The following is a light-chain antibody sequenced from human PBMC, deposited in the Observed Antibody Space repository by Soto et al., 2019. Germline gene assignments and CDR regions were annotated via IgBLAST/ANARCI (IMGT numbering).Light chain of an antibody. V-gene: IGKV2-30*01. J-gene: IGKJ1*01. CDR3: MQGTHWPWT. CDR1: QSPEYSDGNTY. CDR2: KVS. Sequence: DVVLTQSPLSLPVTVGQPSSISCRSSQSPEYSDGNTYLSWYRQRPGQSPRXIIYKVSNRDSGVPDRFSGSGSGTDFTLRISRVEAEDVGVYYCMQGTHWPWTFGQGTKVDIK.